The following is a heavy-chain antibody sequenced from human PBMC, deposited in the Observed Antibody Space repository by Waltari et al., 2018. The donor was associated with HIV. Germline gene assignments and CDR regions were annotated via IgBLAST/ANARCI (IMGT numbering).Heavy chain of an antibody. CDR3: ARQGDDSSGYPFDAFDI. Sequence: QLQLQESGPGLVKPSETLSLTCTVSGGSISSSSYYWGWIRQPPGKGLEWIGSIYYSGSTYSNPSLKSRVTISVDTSKNQFSLKLSSVTAADTAVYYCARQGDDSSGYPFDAFDIWGQGTMVTVSS. D-gene: IGHD3-22*01. V-gene: IGHV4-39*01. J-gene: IGHJ3*02. CDR2: IYYSGST. CDR1: GGSISSSSYY.